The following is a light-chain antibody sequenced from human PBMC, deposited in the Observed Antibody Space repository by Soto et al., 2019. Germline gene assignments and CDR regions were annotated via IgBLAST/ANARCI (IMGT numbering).Light chain of an antibody. CDR1: QSVSSN. Sequence: EMVMTQSPATLSVSPGERATRSCRASQSVSSNLAWYQQKPCQAPRLLIYGASTRATGIPARFSGSGSGTEFTLTISSLQSEDFAVYYCQQYNNWPPIITFGQGTRLEIK. CDR3: QQYNNWPPIIT. CDR2: GAS. J-gene: IGKJ5*01. V-gene: IGKV3-15*01.